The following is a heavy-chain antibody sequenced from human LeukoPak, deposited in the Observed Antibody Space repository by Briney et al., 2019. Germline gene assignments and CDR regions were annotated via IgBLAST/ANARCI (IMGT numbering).Heavy chain of an antibody. D-gene: IGHD3-3*01. Sequence: GGSLRLSCAASGFTFSSYSMDWVRQAPGKGLEWVSSISSSSSYIYYADSVKGRFTISRDNAKNSLYLQMNSLRAEDTAVYYCARDAGPPYYDFWSGYPPPGWFDPWGQGTLVTVSS. CDR2: ISSSSSYI. J-gene: IGHJ5*02. CDR1: GFTFSSYS. V-gene: IGHV3-21*01. CDR3: ARDAGPPYYDFWSGYPPPGWFDP.